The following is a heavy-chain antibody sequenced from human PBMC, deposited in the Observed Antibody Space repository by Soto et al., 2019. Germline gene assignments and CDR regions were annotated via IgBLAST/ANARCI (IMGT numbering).Heavy chain of an antibody. Sequence: QMQLVQSGPEVKKPGTSVKVSCKASGFTCTSSATQWVRQARGQRLEWIGWIVVGSGNTNYAQKFQERVTITRDMSTSTDYMELSSLRSEDTAVYYCAATPVGYGGSTSCDPVGNWFDPWGQGTLVTVSS. V-gene: IGHV1-58*02. J-gene: IGHJ5*02. CDR1: GFTCTSSA. D-gene: IGHD2-2*01. CDR2: IVVGSGNT. CDR3: AATPVGYGGSTSCDPVGNWFDP.